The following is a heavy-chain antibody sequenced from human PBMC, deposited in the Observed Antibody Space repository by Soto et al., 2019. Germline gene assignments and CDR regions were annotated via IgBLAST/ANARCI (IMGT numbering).Heavy chain of an antibody. D-gene: IGHD3-22*01. V-gene: IGHV3-30*18. CDR2: ISYDGSNK. Sequence: QVQLVESGGGVVQPGRSLRLSCAASGFTLSSYGMHWVRQAPGKGLEWVAVISYDGSNKYYADSVKGRFTISRDNSKNTLYLQMNSLRAEDTAVYYCAKPVITMIGGRGADDAFDIWGQGTMVTVSS. CDR3: AKPVITMIGGRGADDAFDI. CDR1: GFTLSSYG. J-gene: IGHJ3*02.